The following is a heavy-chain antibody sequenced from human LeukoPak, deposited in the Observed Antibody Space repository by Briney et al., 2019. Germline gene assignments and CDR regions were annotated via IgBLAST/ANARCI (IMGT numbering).Heavy chain of an antibody. D-gene: IGHD3-22*01. Sequence: GGSLRLSCAASGFTFSSYAMHWVRQAPGKGLEWVAVISYDGSNKYYADSVKGRFTISRDNSKNTLYLQMNSLRAEDTAVYYCARGGAMYYDSSGYRGWFDPWGQGTLVTVSS. CDR3: ARGGAMYYDSSGYRGWFDP. CDR2: ISYDGSNK. J-gene: IGHJ5*02. CDR1: GFTFSSYA. V-gene: IGHV3-30*19.